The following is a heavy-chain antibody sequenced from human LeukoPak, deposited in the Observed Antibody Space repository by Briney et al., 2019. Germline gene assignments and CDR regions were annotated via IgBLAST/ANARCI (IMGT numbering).Heavy chain of an antibody. CDR2: ISSSGSTI. Sequence: PGGSLRLSCAASGFTFSNYEMNWVRQAPGKGLEWVSYISSSGSTIYYADSVKGRFTISRDNAKNSLYLQMNSLRAEDTAVYYCAELGITMIGGVWGKGTTVTISS. V-gene: IGHV3-48*03. CDR1: GFTFSNYE. J-gene: IGHJ6*04. CDR3: AELGITMIGGV. D-gene: IGHD3-10*02.